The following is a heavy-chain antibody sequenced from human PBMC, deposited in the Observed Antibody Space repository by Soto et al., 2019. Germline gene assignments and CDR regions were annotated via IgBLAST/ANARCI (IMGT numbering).Heavy chain of an antibody. D-gene: IGHD5-12*01. J-gene: IGHJ3*02. Sequence: QVQLVESGGGVLQPGRSLRLSCAASGFTFSSYAMHWVRQAPGKGLEWVAVISYDGSNKYYADSVKGRFTISRDNSKNRLYLQMNSLRAEDTAVYYCAKDGAVDIVATITLGAFDIWGQGTMVTVSS. CDR3: AKDGAVDIVATITLGAFDI. CDR2: ISYDGSNK. CDR1: GFTFSSYA. V-gene: IGHV3-30*18.